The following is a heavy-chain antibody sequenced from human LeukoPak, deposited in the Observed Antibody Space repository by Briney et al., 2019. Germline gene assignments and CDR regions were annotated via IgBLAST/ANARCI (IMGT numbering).Heavy chain of an antibody. CDR2: INPNSGGT. V-gene: IGHV1-2*02. J-gene: IGHJ4*02. CDR3: CLFGVVIGPY. CDR1: GYTFTGYY. Sequence: ASVKVSCKASGYTFTGYYMHWVRQAPGQGLEWMGWINPNSGGTNYAQKFQGRVTMTRDTSTSTVYMELSSLRSEDTAVYYCCLFGVVIGPYWGQGTLVTVSS. D-gene: IGHD3-3*01.